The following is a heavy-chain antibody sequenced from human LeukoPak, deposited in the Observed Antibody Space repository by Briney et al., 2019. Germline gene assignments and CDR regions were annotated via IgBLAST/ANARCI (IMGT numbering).Heavy chain of an antibody. V-gene: IGHV3-48*03. Sequence: GGSLRLSCAASGFTFSSYEMNWVRQAPGKGLEWVSYISSSGSTIYYADSVKGRFTISRDNAKNSLYLQMNSLRAEDTAVYYCAKTISGYCSRTSCLNWFDPWGQGTLGTVSS. CDR1: GFTFSSYE. CDR3: AKTISGYCSRTSCLNWFDP. CDR2: ISSSGSTI. D-gene: IGHD2-2*03. J-gene: IGHJ5*02.